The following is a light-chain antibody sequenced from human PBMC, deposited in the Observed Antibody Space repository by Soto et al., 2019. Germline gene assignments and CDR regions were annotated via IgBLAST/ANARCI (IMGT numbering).Light chain of an antibody. CDR1: QSVSSSY. CDR2: GTS. V-gene: IGKV3-20*01. J-gene: IGKJ1*01. CDR3: QQYDRSPWT. Sequence: IVLTKSPGTLSLSPGERATLSCRASQSVSSSYLAWYQQKPGQAPRLLIYGTSNRATGIPDRFSGSGFGTDFTLTISRLEPDDFAVYYCQQYDRSPWTFGQGTKVEIK.